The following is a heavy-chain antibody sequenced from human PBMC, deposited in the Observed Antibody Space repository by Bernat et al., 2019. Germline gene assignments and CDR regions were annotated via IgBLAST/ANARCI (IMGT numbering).Heavy chain of an antibody. CDR1: GFTFSSYS. D-gene: IGHD1-26*01. Sequence: EVQLVESGGGLVKPGGSLRLSCAASGFTFSSYSMNWVRQAPGKGLEWVSSISSSSSYIYYADSVKGRFTISRDNAKNSLYLQMNSLRAEDTAVYYCARVRGGSYSDLFDYSGQGTLVTVSS. CDR2: ISSSSSYI. CDR3: ARVRGGSYSDLFDY. J-gene: IGHJ4*02. V-gene: IGHV3-21*01.